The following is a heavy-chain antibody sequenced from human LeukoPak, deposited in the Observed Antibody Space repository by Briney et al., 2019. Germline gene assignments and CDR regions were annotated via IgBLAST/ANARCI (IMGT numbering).Heavy chain of an antibody. D-gene: IGHD4-17*01. CDR1: GFTFSSYW. J-gene: IGHJ6*02. V-gene: IGHV3-74*01. CDR3: ARGRYDYGDYYYGMDV. CDR2: INSDGSST. Sequence: GGSLRLSCAASGFTFSSYWMHWVRQAPGKGLVWVSRINSDGSSTSYADSVKGRFTISRDNAKNTLYLQMNSPRAEDTAVYYCARGRYDYGDYYYGMDVWGQGTTVTVSS.